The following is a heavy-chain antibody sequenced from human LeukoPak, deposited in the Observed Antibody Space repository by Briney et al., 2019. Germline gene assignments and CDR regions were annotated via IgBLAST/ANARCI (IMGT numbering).Heavy chain of an antibody. CDR2: INAGNGNT. D-gene: IGHD5-18*01. CDR1: GYTFTSYA. V-gene: IGHV1-3*01. J-gene: IGHJ3*02. Sequence: ASVKVSCKASGYTFTSYAMHWVRQAPGQRLEWMGWINAGNGNTKYSQKFQGRVTITRDTSASTAYMELSSLRSEDTAVYYCARDRTWIQLWEDAFDIWGQGTMVTVSS. CDR3: ARDRTWIQLWEDAFDI.